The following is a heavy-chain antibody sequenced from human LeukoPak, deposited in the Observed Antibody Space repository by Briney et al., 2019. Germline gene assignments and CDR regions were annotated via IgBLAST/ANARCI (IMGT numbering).Heavy chain of an antibody. Sequence: PSETLSLTCSVSDDSIAMYYWTWIRQPPGKGLEWIGYVDHTGSTNFNPSLNGRVSISRDTTKNLFSLRLRSVTAADTAVYFCARGRVSSSTWYSTYYYYFYMDVWGKGTTVTVSS. CDR1: DDSIAMYY. D-gene: IGHD1-1*01. V-gene: IGHV4-59*01. J-gene: IGHJ6*03. CDR3: ARGRVSSSTWYSTYYYYFYMDV. CDR2: VDHTGST.